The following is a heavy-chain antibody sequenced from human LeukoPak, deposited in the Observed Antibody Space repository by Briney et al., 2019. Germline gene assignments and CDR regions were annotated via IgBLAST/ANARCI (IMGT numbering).Heavy chain of an antibody. CDR3: ARERGYYGSGSWGYYYYGMDV. CDR1: GFTFSSYW. D-gene: IGHD3-10*01. CDR2: IKQDGSEK. Sequence: GSLRLSCAASGFTFSSYWMSWVRQAPGKGLEWVANIKQDGSEKYYVESVKGRFTISRDNAKNSLYLQMNSLRAEDTAVYYCARERGYYGSGSWGYYYYGMDVWGQGTTVTVSS. V-gene: IGHV3-7*01. J-gene: IGHJ6*02.